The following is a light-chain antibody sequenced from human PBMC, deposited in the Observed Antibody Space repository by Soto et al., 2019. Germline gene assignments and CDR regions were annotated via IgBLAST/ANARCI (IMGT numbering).Light chain of an antibody. CDR3: ATCLDRLTAWV. CDR2: YND. J-gene: IGLJ3*02. CDR1: NSNIGSNA. Sequence: QSVLTQSPSVSGAPRQSVNISCSGTNSNIGSNAVHWYQQLPGKAPKLLLYYNDMLPSGVSDRFSGSKSGTSASLAISGLQSEDEGDYYCATCLDRLTAWVCGGGTQLTVL. V-gene: IGLV1-36*01.